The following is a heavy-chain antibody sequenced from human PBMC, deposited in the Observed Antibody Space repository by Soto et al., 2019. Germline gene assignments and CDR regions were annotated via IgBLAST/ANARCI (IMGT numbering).Heavy chain of an antibody. J-gene: IGHJ4*02. Sequence: PSETLSLTCSVSGASVSDKTFYWSWLRQSPGKGLEWIGYIYYSGTTNYNPSLKGRFTISVDTSKNQFSLRLNSVTAADTALYYCARTTAVPNTLRSRYYFDYWGQGMLGHRLL. CDR3: ARTTAVPNTLRSRYYFDY. CDR1: GASVSDKTFY. D-gene: IGHD4-17*01. CDR2: IYYSGTT. V-gene: IGHV4-61*01.